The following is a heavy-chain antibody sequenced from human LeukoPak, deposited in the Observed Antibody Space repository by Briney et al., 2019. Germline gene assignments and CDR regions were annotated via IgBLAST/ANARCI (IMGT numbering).Heavy chain of an antibody. V-gene: IGHV3-20*04. CDR3: ATGGITIFGVVTYPND. D-gene: IGHD3-3*01. Sequence: GGSLRLSCAASGFTFDDYGMSWVRQAPGKRLEWVSGINWNGGSTGYADSVKGRFTISRDNAKNSLYLQMNSLRAEDTALYYCATGGITIFGVVTYPNDWGQGTLVTVSS. J-gene: IGHJ4*02. CDR1: GFTFDDYG. CDR2: INWNGGST.